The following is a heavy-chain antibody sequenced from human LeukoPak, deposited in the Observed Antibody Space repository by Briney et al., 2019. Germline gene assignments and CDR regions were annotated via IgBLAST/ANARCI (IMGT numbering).Heavy chain of an antibody. CDR2: IKQDGSEK. V-gene: IGHV3-7*05. J-gene: IGHJ4*02. CDR3: ARDKSVGATPFDY. Sequence: GGPLRLSCAASGFTFSNYWMGWVRQAPGKGLERVANIKQDGSEKYYVDSVKGRFTISRDNAKKSLYLQMNSLRAEDTAVYYCARDKSVGATPFDYWGQGTLVTVST. CDR1: GFTFSNYW. D-gene: IGHD1-26*01.